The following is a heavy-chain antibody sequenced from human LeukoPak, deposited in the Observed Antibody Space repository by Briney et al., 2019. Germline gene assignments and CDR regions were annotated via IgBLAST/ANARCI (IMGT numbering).Heavy chain of an antibody. D-gene: IGHD3-22*01. Sequence: GGSLRLSCSASGFTFDDYAMHWVRQAPGKGLEWVSSISSSSSYIYYADSVKGRFTISRDNAKNSLYLQMNSLRAEDTAVYYCARDSLTYYYDSSGFSAFDIWGQGTMVTVSS. CDR3: ARDSLTYYYDSSGFSAFDI. CDR2: ISSSSSYI. J-gene: IGHJ3*02. V-gene: IGHV3-21*01. CDR1: GFTFDDYA.